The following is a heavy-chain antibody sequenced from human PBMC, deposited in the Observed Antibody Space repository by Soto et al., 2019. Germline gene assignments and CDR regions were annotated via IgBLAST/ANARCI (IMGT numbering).Heavy chain of an antibody. CDR1: GFTFSSYA. J-gene: IGHJ4*02. CDR3: ARGGYVQLWAVDY. V-gene: IGHV3-64*01. Sequence: PGGSLRLSCAASGFTFSSYAMHWVRQAPGKGLEYVSAISSNGGSTYYANSVKGRFTISRDNSKNTLYLQMGSLRAEDMAVYYCARGGYVQLWAVDYWGQGTLVTVSS. CDR2: ISSNGGST. D-gene: IGHD5-12*01.